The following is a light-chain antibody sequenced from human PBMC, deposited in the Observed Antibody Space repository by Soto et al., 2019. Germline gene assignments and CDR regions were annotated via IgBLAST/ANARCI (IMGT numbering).Light chain of an antibody. V-gene: IGKV1-17*01. CDR3: QQYNSFTWT. J-gene: IGKJ1*01. CDR2: AAS. Sequence: CLSASVGDRVSITCRASQGIRNDLGWYQQKPGKAPKLLIYAASSSQSGVPSRFSGSGSGTEFTLTISSLQPDDFATYYCQQYNSFTWTFGQGTKVDIK. CDR1: QGIRND.